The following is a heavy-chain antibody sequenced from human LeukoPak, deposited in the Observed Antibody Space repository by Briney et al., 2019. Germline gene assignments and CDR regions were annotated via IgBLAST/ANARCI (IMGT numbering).Heavy chain of an antibody. V-gene: IGHV4-4*07. CDR1: GGSINSYY. CDR2: IYSSGST. Sequence: SKTLSLTCAVSGGSINSYYWSWIRQPAGKALEWVGRIYSSGSTNYNPSLKSRVTMSVDTSKNHFSLKLSSVTAADTAVYYCARDRKTVSSYYYHGMDVWGQGTTVTVSS. CDR3: ARDRKTVSSYYYHGMDV. J-gene: IGHJ6*02. D-gene: IGHD4-17*01.